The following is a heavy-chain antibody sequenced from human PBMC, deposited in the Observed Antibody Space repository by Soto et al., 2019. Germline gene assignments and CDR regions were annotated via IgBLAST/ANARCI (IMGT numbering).Heavy chain of an antibody. D-gene: IGHD2-15*01. CDR3: ERFRGYCNGGNCAIEY. J-gene: IGHJ4*02. Sequence: SETLALSCTVSGGSISSGYYWGYIRQTPGKGLEWIGNIFHTATTCYNTSVESRVIIFVDASRNQFSLHLKSVTAADTAVYYCERFRGYCNGGNCAIEYWGQGILVTVSS. V-gene: IGHV4-38-2*02. CDR2: IFHTATT. CDR1: GGSISSGYY.